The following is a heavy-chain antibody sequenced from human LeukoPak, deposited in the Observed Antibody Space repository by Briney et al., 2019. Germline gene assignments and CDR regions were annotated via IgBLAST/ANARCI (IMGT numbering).Heavy chain of an antibody. CDR3: ASNKGSSWDTTPLEY. Sequence: SETLSLTCTVSGGSISSYYWSWIRRPAGKGLEWIGRIYTSGSTNYNPPLKSRVTMSVDTSKNQFSLKLSSVTAADTAVYYCASNKGSSWDTTPLEYWGQGTLVTVSS. V-gene: IGHV4-4*07. CDR1: GGSISSYY. D-gene: IGHD6-13*01. CDR2: IYTSGST. J-gene: IGHJ4*02.